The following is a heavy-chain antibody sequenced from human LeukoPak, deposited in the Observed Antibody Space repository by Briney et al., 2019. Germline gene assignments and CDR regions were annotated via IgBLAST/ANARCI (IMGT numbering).Heavy chain of an antibody. D-gene: IGHD4-17*01. CDR2: ISSSSSYI. CDR1: GFTFSRFG. Sequence: GGSLRLSCAASGFTFSRFGMHWVRQAPGKGLEWVSSISSSSSYIYYADSVKGRFTISRDNAKNSLYLQMNSLRAEDTAVYYCARGGGGTVTTYTNWFDPWGQGTLVTVSS. V-gene: IGHV3-21*01. J-gene: IGHJ5*02. CDR3: ARGGGGTVTTYTNWFDP.